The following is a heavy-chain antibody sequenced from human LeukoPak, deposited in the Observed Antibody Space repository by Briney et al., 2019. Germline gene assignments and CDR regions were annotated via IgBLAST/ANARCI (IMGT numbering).Heavy chain of an antibody. D-gene: IGHD5-12*01. CDR2: MFYSGST. CDR1: GGSISSSVYY. V-gene: IGHV4-39*07. Sequence: SETLSLTCTVPGGSISSSVYYWGWIRQPPGKGLEWIGSMFYSGSTFYNPSLKSRVSISVDTSKNQFSLKLSSVTAADTAVYYCARARGIVATISYYYYGMDVWGQGTTVTVSS. J-gene: IGHJ6*02. CDR3: ARARGIVATISYYYYGMDV.